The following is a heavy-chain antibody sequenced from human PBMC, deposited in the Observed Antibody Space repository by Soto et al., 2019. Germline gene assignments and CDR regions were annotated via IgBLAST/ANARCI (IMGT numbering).Heavy chain of an antibody. J-gene: IGHJ4*02. V-gene: IGHV3-23*01. CDR1: GFTFSSYA. CDR2: ISGSGGST. Sequence: EVQLLESGGGLVQPGGSLRLSCAASGFTFSSYAMSRVRQAPGKRLEWVSVISGSGGSTYYADSVKGRFTISRDNSKNSLYVQMNSLRAEDTAVYYCAKRAWGYFYFDYWGQGTLVTVSS. D-gene: IGHD1-26*01. CDR3: AKRAWGYFYFDY.